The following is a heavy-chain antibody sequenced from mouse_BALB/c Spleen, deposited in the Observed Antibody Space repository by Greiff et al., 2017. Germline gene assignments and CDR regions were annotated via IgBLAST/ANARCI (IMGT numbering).Heavy chain of an antibody. V-gene: IGHV2-9*02. Sequence: VQRVESGPGLVAPSQSLSITCTVSGFSLTSYGVHWVRQPPGKGLEWLGVIWAGGSTNYNSALMSRLSISKDNSKSQVFLKMNSLQTDYTAMYYCARPLGAYYAMDYWGQGTSVTVSS. CDR2: IWAGGST. CDR3: ARPLGAYYAMDY. D-gene: IGHD3-3*01. J-gene: IGHJ4*01. CDR1: GFSLTSYG.